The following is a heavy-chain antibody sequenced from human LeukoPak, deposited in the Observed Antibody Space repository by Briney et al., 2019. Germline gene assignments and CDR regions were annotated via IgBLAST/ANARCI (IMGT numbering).Heavy chain of an antibody. J-gene: IGHJ6*02. V-gene: IGHV3-73*01. Sequence: PGGSLRLSCAASGLSFSGSATHWVRQASGRGLEWLGRIRSKANSYVTAYAASVNGRFIISRDDSRNTAYLQMNSLQTEDTAVYYCTRHSDKYCSGAGCYVYNFYGMDVWGQGTTVTISS. D-gene: IGHD2-15*01. CDR3: TRHSDKYCSGAGCYVYNFYGMDV. CDR2: IRSKANSYVT. CDR1: GLSFSGSA.